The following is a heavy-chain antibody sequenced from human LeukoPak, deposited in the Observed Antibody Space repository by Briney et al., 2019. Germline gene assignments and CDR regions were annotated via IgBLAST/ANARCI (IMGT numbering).Heavy chain of an antibody. CDR3: ARDHGSAYYRAPRH. CDR2: INPSGGST. J-gene: IGHJ4*02. Sequence: APVKVSCKASGYMFTNYYMNWVRQAGGQGLEWKGIINPSGGSTTYAQKFQGRVTMTRDTSTSTVYMELSSLRSEDTAVYYCARDHGSAYYRAPRHWGQGTLVTVSS. CDR1: GYMFTNYY. V-gene: IGHV1-46*01. D-gene: IGHD3-10*01.